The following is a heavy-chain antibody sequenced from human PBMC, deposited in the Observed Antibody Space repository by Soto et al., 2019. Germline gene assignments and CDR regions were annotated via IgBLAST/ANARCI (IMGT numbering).Heavy chain of an antibody. CDR1: GDPITSGGFF. V-gene: IGHV4-31*03. D-gene: IGHD3-10*01. Sequence: SETLCLTCTLSGDPITSGGFFWTWIRQHPAKGLEWIGYIYYSGVTYYNPSLRSRATISVDTSKNQFSLNLSSVTAADTAMYYCARDLRGRRSGRFDPWGQGTLVTVSS. CDR2: IYYSGVT. J-gene: IGHJ5*02. CDR3: ARDLRGRRSGRFDP.